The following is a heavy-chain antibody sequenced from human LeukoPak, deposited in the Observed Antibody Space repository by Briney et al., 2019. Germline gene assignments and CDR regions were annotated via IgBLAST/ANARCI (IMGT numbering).Heavy chain of an antibody. Sequence: SVKVSCKASGGTFSSYAISWVRQAPGQGLEWMGRIIPILGIANYAQKFQGRVTITADKSMSTAYMELSSLRSEDTAVYYCARERSSNEPFDYWGQGTLVTVSS. D-gene: IGHD1-1*01. V-gene: IGHV1-69*04. CDR3: ARERSSNEPFDY. CDR1: GGTFSSYA. J-gene: IGHJ4*02. CDR2: IIPILGIA.